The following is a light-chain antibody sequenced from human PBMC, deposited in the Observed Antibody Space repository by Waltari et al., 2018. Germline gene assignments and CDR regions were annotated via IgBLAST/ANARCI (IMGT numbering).Light chain of an antibody. CDR1: STDIGGFNY. Sequence: QSALTQPPSASGSPGQSVTISCTGTSTDIGGFNYVSWSQQHPGKAPKLIIYEVRQRPAGVPDRFSGSKSCNTASQTGSGLQAEDEATYYCNSYAGRNNMIFGGGTKLTVL. CDR3: NSYAGRNNMI. CDR2: EVR. J-gene: IGLJ2*01. V-gene: IGLV2-8*01.